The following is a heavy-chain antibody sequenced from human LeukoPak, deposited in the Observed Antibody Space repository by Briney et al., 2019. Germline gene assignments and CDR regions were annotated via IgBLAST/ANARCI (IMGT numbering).Heavy chain of an antibody. V-gene: IGHV3-30-3*01. CDR2: ISYDGSNKYYADSNK. CDR1: GFTFSSYT. Sequence: GRSLRLSCAASGFTFSSYTFHWVRQAPGKGLEWVAVISYDGSNKYYADSNKYYADSVKGRFTISRDNSKNTLYLQMDSLRAEDTAVYYCARDGANCGGDCFPITFQAYWGQGTLVTVSS. D-gene: IGHD2-21*02. J-gene: IGHJ4*02. CDR3: ARDGANCGGDCFPITFQAY.